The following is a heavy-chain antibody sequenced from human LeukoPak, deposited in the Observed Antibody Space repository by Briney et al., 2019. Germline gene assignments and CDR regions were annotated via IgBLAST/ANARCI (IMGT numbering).Heavy chain of an antibody. CDR1: GGSISSYY. Sequence: SETQSLTCTVSGGSISSYYWSWIRQPPGKGLEWIGYIYYSGSTNYNPSLKSRVTISVDTSKNQFSLKLSSVTAADTAVYYCARHPPSYYYYYYGMDVWGQGTTVTVSS. CDR3: ARHPPSYYYYYYGMDV. V-gene: IGHV4-59*08. J-gene: IGHJ6*02. CDR2: IYYSGST.